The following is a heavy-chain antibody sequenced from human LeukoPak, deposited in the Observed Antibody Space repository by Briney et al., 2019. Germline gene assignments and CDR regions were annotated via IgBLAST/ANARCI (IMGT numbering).Heavy chain of an antibody. Sequence: PSETLSLTCTVSGGSISSTTYYWGWLRQPPGKGLEWIGSISYTGSTYYDPSLKSRVTISVDTSKNQFSLRLSSVTAADTAVYYCARLSPYFGSGSSAFPDVYWGQGTLVTVSS. CDR3: ARLSPYFGSGSSAFPDVY. V-gene: IGHV4-39*01. D-gene: IGHD3-10*01. J-gene: IGHJ4*02. CDR2: ISYTGST. CDR1: GGSISSTTYY.